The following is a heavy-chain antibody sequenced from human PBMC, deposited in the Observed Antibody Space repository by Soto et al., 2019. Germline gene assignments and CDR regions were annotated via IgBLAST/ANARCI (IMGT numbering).Heavy chain of an antibody. CDR2: INGRGNYI. CDR3: VREDGKVGTNSAFDY. V-gene: IGHV3-21*01. CDR1: GFTFITYT. J-gene: IGHJ4*02. D-gene: IGHD1-26*01. Sequence: PWGSLRLSCASSGFTFITYTINFGRQSPCKRLEWVSSINGRGNYIYYAESVKGRFTISRDNAKNSLCLQMDRLRAEDTALYYCVREDGKVGTNSAFDYWGLGALVTVSS.